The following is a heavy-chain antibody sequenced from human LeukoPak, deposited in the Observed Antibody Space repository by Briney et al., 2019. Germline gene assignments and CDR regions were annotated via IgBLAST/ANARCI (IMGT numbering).Heavy chain of an antibody. CDR1: GFSFSNYG. CDR3: AKSHRGHCSTTTCEDEGDY. J-gene: IGHJ4*02. Sequence: PGGTLRLSCAASGFSFSNYGMSWVRQAPGKGLEWVSSISSGGDNTYYADSVRGRFTISRDNSKNTLYLQLNSLRAEDTAVYYCAKSHRGHCSTTTCEDEGDYWGQGTLVTVSS. CDR2: ISSGGDNT. D-gene: IGHD2-2*01. V-gene: IGHV3-23*01.